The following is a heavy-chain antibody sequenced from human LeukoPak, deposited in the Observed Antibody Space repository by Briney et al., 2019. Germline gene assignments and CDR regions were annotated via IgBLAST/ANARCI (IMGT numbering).Heavy chain of an antibody. J-gene: IGHJ4*02. Sequence: GGSLRLSCAASGFTFSYAMSWVRQAPGKGLEGVSAISGSGGSTYYADSVKGRFTISRDNSKNTLYLQMNSLRAEDTAVYYCAKESFGDYSFDYWGQGTLVTVSS. CDR2: ISGSGGST. D-gene: IGHD4-17*01. CDR3: AKESFGDYSFDY. V-gene: IGHV3-23*01. CDR1: GFTFSYA.